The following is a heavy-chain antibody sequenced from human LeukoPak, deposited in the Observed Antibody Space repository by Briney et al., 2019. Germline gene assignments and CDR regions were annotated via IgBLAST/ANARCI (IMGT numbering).Heavy chain of an antibody. Sequence: GGSLRLSCAASGFTFSDYYMSWIRQAPGKGLEWVSYISSSSSDTIYADSVKGRFTISRDNAKNSLYLQMNSLRAEDTAVYYCVRVGCSGGRCPGYGMDVWGQGTTVTVSS. V-gene: IGHV3-11*05. CDR1: GFTFSDYY. J-gene: IGHJ6*02. CDR2: ISSSSSDT. CDR3: VRVGCSGGRCPGYGMDV. D-gene: IGHD2-15*01.